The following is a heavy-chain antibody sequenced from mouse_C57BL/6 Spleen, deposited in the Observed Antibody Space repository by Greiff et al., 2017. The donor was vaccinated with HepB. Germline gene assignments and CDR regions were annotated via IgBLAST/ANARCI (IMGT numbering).Heavy chain of an antibody. CDR2: FDPNSGGT. CDR1: GYTFTSYW. D-gene: IGHD2-4*01. V-gene: IGHV1-72*01. CDR3: ARSGYDYEFAY. J-gene: IGHJ3*01. Sequence: QVQLQQPGAELVKPGASVKLSCKASGYTFTSYWMHWVKQRPGRGLEWIGRFDPNSGGTKYNEKFKSKATLTVDKPSSTAYMQLSSLTSEDSAVYYCARSGYDYEFAYWGQGTLVTVSA.